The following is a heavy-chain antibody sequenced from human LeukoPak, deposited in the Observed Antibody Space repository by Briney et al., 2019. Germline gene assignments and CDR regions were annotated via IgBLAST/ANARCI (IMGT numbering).Heavy chain of an antibody. CDR3: ARGGLDTYYDYVWGSYRYDY. D-gene: IGHD3-16*02. Sequence: PGGSLRLSCAASGFTFSSCEMNWVRQAPGKGLEWVSYISSSGSTIYYAESVKGRFTIYRDNAKNSLYLQMNSLRAEDTAVYYSARGGLDTYYDYVWGSYRYDYWGQGTRVTVSS. CDR2: ISSSGSTI. J-gene: IGHJ4*02. CDR1: GFTFSSCE. V-gene: IGHV3-48*03.